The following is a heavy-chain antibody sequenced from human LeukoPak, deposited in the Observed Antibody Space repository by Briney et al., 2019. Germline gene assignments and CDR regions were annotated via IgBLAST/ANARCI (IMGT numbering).Heavy chain of an antibody. J-gene: IGHJ4*02. V-gene: IGHV3-23*01. CDR1: GFTFSNNA. CDR3: ARVYSDYFDY. D-gene: IGHD4-11*01. CDR2: ISGRGGAT. Sequence: GGSLRLSCAASGFTFSNNAMSWVRQAPGKGLEWVSGISGRGGATSYADSAKGRFTISRDNSKNTLYLQMNSLRAEDTAVYYCARVYSDYFDYWGQGTLVTVSS.